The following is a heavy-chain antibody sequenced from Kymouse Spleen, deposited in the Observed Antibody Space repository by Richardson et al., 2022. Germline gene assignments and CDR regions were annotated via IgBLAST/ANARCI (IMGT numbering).Heavy chain of an antibody. D-gene: IGHD6-19*01. Sequence: QVQLVESGGGVVQPGRSLRLSCAASGFTFSSYGMHWVRQAPGKGLEWVAVIWYDGSNKYYADSVKGRFTISRDNSKNTLYLQMNSLRAEDTAVYYCARASSGWYPNWFDPWGQGTLVTVSS. CDR3: ARASSGWYPNWFDP. CDR1: GFTFSSYG. CDR2: IWYDGSNK. V-gene: IGHV3-33*01. J-gene: IGHJ5*02.